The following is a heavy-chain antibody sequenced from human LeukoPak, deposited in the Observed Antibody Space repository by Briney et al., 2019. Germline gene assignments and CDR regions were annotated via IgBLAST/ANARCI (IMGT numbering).Heavy chain of an antibody. J-gene: IGHJ4*02. CDR3: ARGPTYQPIDF. CDR2: IHYSETT. V-gene: IGHV4-59*05. CDR1: GFMFSDYY. D-gene: IGHD2-2*01. Sequence: LRLSCAASGFMFSDYYMSWIRQPPGKGLEWIASIHYSETTYYNPSLKSRVTISVDTSKNHFSLKLSSVTAADAAVYYCARGPTYQPIDFWGQGTLVTVSS.